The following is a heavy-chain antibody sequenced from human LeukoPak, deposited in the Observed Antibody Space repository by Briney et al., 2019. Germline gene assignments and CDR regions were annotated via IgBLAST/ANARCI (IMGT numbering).Heavy chain of an antibody. CDR2: IYYSEST. J-gene: IGHJ2*01. D-gene: IGHD4-17*01. CDR3: ARRPNYGDYGYFDL. V-gene: IGHV4-39*01. CDR1: GGSISSSSYY. Sequence: SETLCLTCTVSGGSISSSSYYWGWIRQPPGKGLEWIGCIYYSESTYYNPYPTCRVTISVDTSKNQFSLKLSSVTAAETAVYYCARRPNYGDYGYFDLWGRGTLVTVSS.